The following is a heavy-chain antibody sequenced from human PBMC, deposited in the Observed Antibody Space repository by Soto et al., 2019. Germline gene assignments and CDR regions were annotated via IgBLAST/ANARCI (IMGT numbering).Heavy chain of an antibody. J-gene: IGHJ4*02. CDR2: IYYSGST. V-gene: IGHV4-59*08. D-gene: IGHD5-18*01. CDR1: GGSISSYY. CDR3: ARQDPRVDTIYFDY. Sequence: SETLSLACTVSGGSISSYYWSWIRQPPGKGLEWIGYIYYSGSTNYNPSLKSRVTISVDTSKNQFSLKLSSVTAADTAVYYCARQDPRVDTIYFDYWGQGTPVTVSS.